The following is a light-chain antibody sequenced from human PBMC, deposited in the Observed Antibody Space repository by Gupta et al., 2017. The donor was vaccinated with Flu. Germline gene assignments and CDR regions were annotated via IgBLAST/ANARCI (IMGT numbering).Light chain of an antibody. CDR1: QNINIW. CDR2: KAS. Sequence: DIQMTQSPSTLSASVGDRVTVTCRASQNINIWLAWYQQKPGKAPKLLIYKASTLESGVPSRFSGSGSGTEFTLTISSLQPDDFATYYCQQDNNYLSTFGQGTKMEI. J-gene: IGKJ2*01. CDR3: QQDNNYLST. V-gene: IGKV1-5*03.